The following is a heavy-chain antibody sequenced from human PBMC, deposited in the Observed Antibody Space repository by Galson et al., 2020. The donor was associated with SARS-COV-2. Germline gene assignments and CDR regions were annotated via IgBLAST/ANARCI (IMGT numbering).Heavy chain of an antibody. CDR3: AADSGSYEDYYYGMDV. J-gene: IGHJ6*02. Sequence: GGSLRLSCAASGFTFDDYAMHWVRQAPGKGLEWVSGISWNSGSIGYADSVKGRFTISRDTAKNSLYLQMNSLRAEDTALYYCAADSGSYEDYYYGMDVWGQGTTVTVAS. CDR2: ISWNSGSI. CDR1: GFTFDDYA. V-gene: IGHV3-9*01. D-gene: IGHD1-26*01.